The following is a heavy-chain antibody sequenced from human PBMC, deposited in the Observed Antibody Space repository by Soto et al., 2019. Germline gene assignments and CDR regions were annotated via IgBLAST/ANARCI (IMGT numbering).Heavy chain of an antibody. CDR3: ARESGYRYGYN. CDR2: INAGNGNT. J-gene: IGHJ4*02. Sequence: LGKTFKTWGSTCEHKAPGQRLEWMGWINAGNGNTRYSQKFQGRVTITRDTSASTAYMELSSLRSEDTAVYYYARESGYRYGYNWGQGTLVTVSS. D-gene: IGHD5-18*01. CDR1: GKTFKTWG. V-gene: IGHV1-3*01.